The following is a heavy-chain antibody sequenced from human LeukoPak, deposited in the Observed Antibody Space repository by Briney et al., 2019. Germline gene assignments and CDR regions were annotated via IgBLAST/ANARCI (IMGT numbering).Heavy chain of an antibody. J-gene: IGHJ4*02. Sequence: SWLRQQPGKGLEWIGYIYYSGSTFYSPSFKSRVAMSVDTSKNQFSLKLHSVTAADTAVYYCARDGVGSGWYFDYWGQGALVTVSS. CDR3: ARDGVGSGWYFDY. D-gene: IGHD6-19*01. V-gene: IGHV4-31*02. CDR2: IYYSGST.